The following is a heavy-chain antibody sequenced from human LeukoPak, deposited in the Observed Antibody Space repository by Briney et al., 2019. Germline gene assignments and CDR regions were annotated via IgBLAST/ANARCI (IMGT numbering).Heavy chain of an antibody. Sequence: AGGSLRLSCAASGFTFSSYSMNWVRQAPGKGLEWVSYISSSSSTIYYADSVKGRFTISRDNAKNSLYLQMNSLRAEDTAVYYCAKDQGNIVVVPAAIGGVYYFDYWGQGPRVTVPS. CDR1: GFTFSSYS. V-gene: IGHV3-48*04. CDR2: ISSSSSTI. CDR3: AKDQGNIVVVPAAIGGVYYFDY. J-gene: IGHJ4*02. D-gene: IGHD2-2*02.